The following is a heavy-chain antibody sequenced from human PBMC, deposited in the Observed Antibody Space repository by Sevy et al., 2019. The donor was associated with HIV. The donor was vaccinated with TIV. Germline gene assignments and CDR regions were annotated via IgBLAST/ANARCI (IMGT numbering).Heavy chain of an antibody. D-gene: IGHD2-15*01. CDR1: GFTFSNYS. Sequence: GGSLRLSCAASGFTFSNYSMNWVRQAPGKGLEWVSSISSSSRYIYYADSMKGRFTISRDNAKNSLYLQMNSLRAEDTAVYYCARVVAYCSGGSCFPGYHYGMDVWGQGTTVTVSS. CDR2: ISSSSRYI. J-gene: IGHJ6*02. V-gene: IGHV3-21*01. CDR3: ARVVAYCSGGSCFPGYHYGMDV.